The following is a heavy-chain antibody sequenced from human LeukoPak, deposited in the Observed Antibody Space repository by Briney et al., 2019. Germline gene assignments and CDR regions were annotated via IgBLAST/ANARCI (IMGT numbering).Heavy chain of an antibody. V-gene: IGHV1-2*02. CDR2: IYPNTGGT. Sequence: ASVKVSCKASGNTINGYYIHWVRQAPGQGLEWMGWIYPNTGGTNYAQKFQGRVTMTSDTSISTAYLELSRLRSDDTAVYYCARGGYHLLCGDYWGQGTLVTVSS. CDR1: GNTINGYY. D-gene: IGHD2-2*01. CDR3: ARGGYHLLCGDY. J-gene: IGHJ4*02.